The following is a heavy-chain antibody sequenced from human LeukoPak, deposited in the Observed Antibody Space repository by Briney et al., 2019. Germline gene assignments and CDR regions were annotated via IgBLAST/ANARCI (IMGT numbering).Heavy chain of an antibody. V-gene: IGHV4-34*01. D-gene: IGHD3-22*01. CDR2: INHSGST. CDR1: GGSFSGYY. CDR3: ARWGHFDTTGYFVVDY. J-gene: IGHJ4*02. Sequence: PSETLSLTCAVYGGSFSGYYWSWIRQPPGKGLEWIGEINHSGSTNYNPSLKSRVTMSVDTSKNQFSLKLSSVTAADTAVYYCARWGHFDTTGYFVVDYWGQGTLVTVSS.